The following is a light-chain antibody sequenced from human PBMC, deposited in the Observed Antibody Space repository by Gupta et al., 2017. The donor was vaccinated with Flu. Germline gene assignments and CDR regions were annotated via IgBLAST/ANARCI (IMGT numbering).Light chain of an antibody. CDR1: SSDVGGYNY. V-gene: IGLV2-14*01. CDR2: EVS. CDR3: SSYTSSSTQV. Sequence: QSALTQPASVSGSPGQSLTISCTGTSSDVGGYNYVSWYQQPPGNAPNLMIYEVSNRPAGVSSRFSGSQAGTTASLTISGRQAEDEADYYCSSYTSSSTQVFGTGTKVTVL. J-gene: IGLJ1*01.